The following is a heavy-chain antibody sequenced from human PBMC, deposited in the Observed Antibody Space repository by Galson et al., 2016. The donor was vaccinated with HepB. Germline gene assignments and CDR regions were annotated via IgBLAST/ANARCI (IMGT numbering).Heavy chain of an antibody. CDR3: AKGAHSGSYSYFDP. J-gene: IGHJ5*02. CDR1: GFTFDDYT. CDR2: ISWDGGST. D-gene: IGHD1-26*01. Sequence: SLRLSCAASGFTFDDYTMYWVRQGPEKGLEWVSLISWDGGSTYYADSVKGRFTISRDNNKNSLYLQMSSLRTEDTALYYCAKGAHSGSYSYFDPWGQGTLVTVSS. V-gene: IGHV3-43*01.